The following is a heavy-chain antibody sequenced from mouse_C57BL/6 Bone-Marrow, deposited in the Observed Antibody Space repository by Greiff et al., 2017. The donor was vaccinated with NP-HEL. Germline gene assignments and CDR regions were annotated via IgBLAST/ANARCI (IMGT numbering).Heavy chain of an antibody. Sequence: EVQLVESGEGLVKPGGSLKLSCAASGFTFSSYAMSWVRQTPEKRLEWVAYISSGGDYIYYADTVKGRFTISRDNARNTLYLQMRSLKSEDTAMYYCTREGYYWFAYWGQGTLVTVSA. CDR2: ISSGGDYI. CDR1: GFTFSSYA. CDR3: TREGYYWFAY. D-gene: IGHD2-3*01. V-gene: IGHV5-9-1*02. J-gene: IGHJ3*01.